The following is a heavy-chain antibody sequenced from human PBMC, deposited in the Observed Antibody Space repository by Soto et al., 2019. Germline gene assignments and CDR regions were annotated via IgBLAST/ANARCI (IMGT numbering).Heavy chain of an antibody. V-gene: IGHV3-74*01. CDR2: IDNDGSAT. CDR1: GFTFNIYW. J-gene: IGHJ4*02. CDR3: ARDTWNSY. D-gene: IGHD1-7*01. Sequence: EVQLVESGGGLVQPGGSLRLSCVASGFTFNIYWMHWVRQAPGKGLEWVSRIDNDGSATTYPDSVKGRFTISRDNAKYPLFPQMNTLRGDETAVYYCARDTWNSYWGQGTLVTVSS.